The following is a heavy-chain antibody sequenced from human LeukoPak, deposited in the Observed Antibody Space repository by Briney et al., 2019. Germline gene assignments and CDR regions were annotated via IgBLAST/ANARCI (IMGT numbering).Heavy chain of an antibody. Sequence: GRSLRLSCAASGFTFSSYAMNWVRQAPGKGLEWVALILYDGGNEYYADSVKGRFTISRDNSKNTLLLQMNSLRAEDTAVYYCAKEKEGSFDYWGQGTLVTVSS. V-gene: IGHV3-30*01. CDR2: ILYDGGNE. CDR3: AKEKEGSFDY. D-gene: IGHD1-26*01. J-gene: IGHJ4*02. CDR1: GFTFSSYA.